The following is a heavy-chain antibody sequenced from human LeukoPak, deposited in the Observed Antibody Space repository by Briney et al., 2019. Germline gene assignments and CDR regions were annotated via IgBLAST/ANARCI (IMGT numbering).Heavy chain of an antibody. D-gene: IGHD5-18*01. Sequence: GGSLRLSCAASGFTFSSYSMNWVRQAPGKGLEWVSSISSSSSYIYYADSVKGRFTISRDNAKNSLYLRMNSLRAEDTAVYYCARGDESGYTYGYLIDYWGQGPLVTVSS. V-gene: IGHV3-21*01. CDR3: ARGDESGYTYGYLIDY. J-gene: IGHJ4*02. CDR2: ISSSSSYI. CDR1: GFTFSSYS.